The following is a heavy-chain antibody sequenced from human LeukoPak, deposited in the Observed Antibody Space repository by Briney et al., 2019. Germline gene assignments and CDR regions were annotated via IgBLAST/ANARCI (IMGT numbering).Heavy chain of an antibody. CDR3: AKGYCSGGSCYRLDY. CDR1: GFTFSSYG. V-gene: IGHV3-33*06. Sequence: GGSLRLSCAASGFTFSSYGMHWVRQAPGKGLVWVAVIWYDGSNKYYADSVKGRFTISRDNSKNTLYLQMNSLRAGDTAVYYCAKGYCSGGSCYRLDYWGQGTLVTVSS. J-gene: IGHJ4*02. D-gene: IGHD2-15*01. CDR2: IWYDGSNK.